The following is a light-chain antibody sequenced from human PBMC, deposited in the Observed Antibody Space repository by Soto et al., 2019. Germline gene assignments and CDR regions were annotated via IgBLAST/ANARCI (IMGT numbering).Light chain of an antibody. CDR3: QSYDSNNHGV. CDR2: EDN. V-gene: IGLV6-57*01. Sequence: NFMLTQPHSVSESPGKTVTISCTRSSGSIASNYVQWYQQRPGSSPTTVIYEDNQRPSGAPDRFSGSIDSSSNSASLTISGLKTEDEADYYCQSYDSNNHGVFGGGTKLTVL. J-gene: IGLJ3*02. CDR1: SGSIASNY.